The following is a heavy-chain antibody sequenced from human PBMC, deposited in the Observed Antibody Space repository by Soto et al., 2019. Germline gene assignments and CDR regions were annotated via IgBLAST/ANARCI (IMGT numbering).Heavy chain of an antibody. J-gene: IGHJ4*02. CDR2: ISYDGSNK. Sequence: GGSLRLSCAASGFTFSSYAMHWLRQAPGKGLEWVAVISYDGSNKYYADSVKGRFTISRDNSKNTLYLQMNSLRAEDTAVYYCARSGGQIVATSYYFDYWGQGTLVTVSS. V-gene: IGHV3-30-3*01. CDR1: GFTFSSYA. D-gene: IGHD5-12*01. CDR3: ARSGGQIVATSYYFDY.